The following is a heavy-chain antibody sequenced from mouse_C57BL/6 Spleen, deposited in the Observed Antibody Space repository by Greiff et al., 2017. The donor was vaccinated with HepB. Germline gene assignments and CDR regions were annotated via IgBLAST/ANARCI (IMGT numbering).Heavy chain of an antibody. V-gene: IGHV1-69*01. CDR1: GYTFTSYW. J-gene: IGHJ1*03. D-gene: IGHD1-1*01. Sequence: QVQLQQPGAELVMPGASVKLSCKASGYTFTSYWMHWVKQRPGQGLEWIGEIDPSDSYTNYNQKFKGKSTLTVDKSSSTAYMQLSSLTSEDSAVYYCAIPYGSSPGWYFDVWGTGTTVTVSS. CDR3: AIPYGSSPGWYFDV. CDR2: IDPSDSYT.